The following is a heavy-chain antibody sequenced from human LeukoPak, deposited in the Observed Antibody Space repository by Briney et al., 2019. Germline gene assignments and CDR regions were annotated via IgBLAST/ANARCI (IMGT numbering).Heavy chain of an antibody. Sequence: GGSLRLSCAASGFPFSSYWMSWVRQAPGKGLELVANIKQDGSEKYYVDSVKGRFTISRDNAKNSLYLQMNSLRAEDPAIYYCVRDRGTYRPIDYWGEGTLVTVSS. CDR3: VRDRGTYRPIDY. V-gene: IGHV3-7*03. D-gene: IGHD1-26*01. J-gene: IGHJ4*02. CDR1: GFPFSSYW. CDR2: IKQDGSEK.